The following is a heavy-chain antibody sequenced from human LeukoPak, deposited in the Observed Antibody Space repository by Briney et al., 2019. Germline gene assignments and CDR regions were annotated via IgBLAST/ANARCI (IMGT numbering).Heavy chain of an antibody. V-gene: IGHV1-69*13. CDR1: GGTFSSYA. J-gene: IGHJ5*02. D-gene: IGHD3-9*01. CDR2: IIPIFGTA. Sequence: GASLKVSCKASGGTFSSYAISWVRQAPGQGLEWMGGIIPIFGTANYAQKFQGRVTITADESTSTAYMELSSLRSEDTAVYYCARGALPLLTGHRLFWFDPWGQGTLVTVSS. CDR3: ARGALPLLTGHRLFWFDP.